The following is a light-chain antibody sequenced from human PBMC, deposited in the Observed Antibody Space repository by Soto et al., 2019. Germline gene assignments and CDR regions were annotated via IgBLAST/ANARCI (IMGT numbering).Light chain of an antibody. J-gene: IGKJ3*01. CDR3: QQRSNWAT. CDR2: DAY. Sequence: EVVLTQSPVTLSLSPGERATLSCRASQSFRGLLAWYQQKPGQAPRLLIYDAYNRATGIPPRFSGSGSGTDFTLTISSLEPEDSAVYYCQQRSNWATFGPGTKVDIK. V-gene: IGKV3-11*01. CDR1: QSFRGL.